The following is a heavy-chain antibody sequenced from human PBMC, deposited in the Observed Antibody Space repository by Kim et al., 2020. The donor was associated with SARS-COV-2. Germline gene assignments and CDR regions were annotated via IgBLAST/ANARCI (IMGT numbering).Heavy chain of an antibody. V-gene: IGHV4-59*08. J-gene: IGHJ6*03. D-gene: IGHD3-10*01. CDR3: ARAGAQVARLITMVRGVQDPYYSYMDV. Sequence: SETLSLTCTVSGDSINNYYWSWIRQPPGKGLEWIGYISYSGSTNYNPSLKSRVTISVDTSKNQFSLRLSSVPAADTAVYYCARAGAQVARLITMVRGVQDPYYSYMDVWGKGTTVTVSS. CDR2: ISYSGST. CDR1: GDSINNYY.